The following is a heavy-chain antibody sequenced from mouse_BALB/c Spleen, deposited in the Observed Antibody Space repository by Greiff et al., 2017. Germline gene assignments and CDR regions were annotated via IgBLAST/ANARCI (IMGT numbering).Heavy chain of an antibody. CDR1: GFTFSSFG. V-gene: IGHV5-17*02. CDR2: ISSGSSTI. D-gene: IGHD2-4*01. J-gene: IGHJ4*01. CDR3: ARGSFDYDVGYAMDY. Sequence: EVMLVESGGGLVQPGGSRKLSCAASGFTFSSFGMHWVRQAPEKGLEWVAYISSGSSTIYYADTVKGRFTISRDNPKNTLFLQMTSLRSEDTAMYYCARGSFDYDVGYAMDYWGQGTSVTVSS.